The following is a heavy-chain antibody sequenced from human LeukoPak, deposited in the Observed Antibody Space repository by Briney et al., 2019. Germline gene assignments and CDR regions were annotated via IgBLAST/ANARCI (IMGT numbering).Heavy chain of an antibody. CDR3: ARGKLLAAAGTFDY. CDR2: IYTSGST. CDR1: GGSISSYY. Sequence: PSETLSLTCTVSGGSISSYYWSWIRQPAGKGLEWIGRIYTSGSTNYNPSLKSRVTMSVDTSKNQFFLKLSSVTAADTAVYYCARGKLLAAAGTFDYWGQGTLVTVSS. V-gene: IGHV4-4*07. J-gene: IGHJ4*02. D-gene: IGHD6-13*01.